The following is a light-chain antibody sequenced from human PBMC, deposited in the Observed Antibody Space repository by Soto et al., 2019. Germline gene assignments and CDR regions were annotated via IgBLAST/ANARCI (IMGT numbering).Light chain of an antibody. CDR3: QQCSSYYT. J-gene: IGKJ5*01. V-gene: IGKV1-5*03. CDR2: KAS. Sequence: DIQMTQSPSTLSASVGDRVTITCRASQSISSWLAWYQQKPGKAPKLLIYKASSLKSGVPSRFSGSGSGTEFTLTISSLQPDDFATYYCQQCSSYYTFGQGTRLEI. CDR1: QSISSW.